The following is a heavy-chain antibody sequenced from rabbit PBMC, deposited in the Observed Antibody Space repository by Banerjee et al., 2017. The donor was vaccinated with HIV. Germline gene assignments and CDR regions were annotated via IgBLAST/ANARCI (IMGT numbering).Heavy chain of an antibody. CDR1: GVSFSSSYW. CDR2: IVTGSGTT. J-gene: IGHJ4*01. V-gene: IGHV1S45*01. D-gene: IGHD6-1*01. Sequence: QEQLEESGGDPVKPEGSLTLTCTASGVSFSSSYWIYWVRQAPGKGLEWIAFIVTGSGTTYYANWAKGRFTISKTSSTTVTLQMTSLTAADTATYFCAREWGNSDSFGLWGPGTLVTVS. CDR3: AREWGNSDSFGL.